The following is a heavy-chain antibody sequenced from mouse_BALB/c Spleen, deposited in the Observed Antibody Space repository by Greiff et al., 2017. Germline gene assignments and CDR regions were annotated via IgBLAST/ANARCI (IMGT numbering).Heavy chain of an antibody. CDR3: TGGELLRGYFDV. V-gene: IGHV1S127*01. J-gene: IGHJ1*01. CDR2: IDPSDSYT. CDR1: GYTFTSYW. Sequence: QVQLQQPGAELVKPGASVKMSCKASGYTFTSYWMHWVKQRPGQGLEWIGVIDPSDSYTSYNQKFKGKATLTVDTSSSTAYMQLSSLTSEDSAVYYCTGGELLRGYFDVWGAGTTVTVSS. D-gene: IGHD1-1*01.